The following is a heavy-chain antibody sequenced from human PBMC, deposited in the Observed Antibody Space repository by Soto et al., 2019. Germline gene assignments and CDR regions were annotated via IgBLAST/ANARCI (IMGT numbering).Heavy chain of an antibody. Sequence: EVHLVESGGGLVKTGGSLRLSCAASGFGFPSAWMNWVRQAPGNGLEWVGRIKSIGDGGTTDYAAPGKGRFTISRDDSRNTVYLQMSSLKVEDTAVYYCTPDTSAANIFDYWGQGTLVTVSS. V-gene: IGHV3-15*01. CDR1: GFGFPSAW. CDR2: IKSIGDGGTT. J-gene: IGHJ4*02. D-gene: IGHD6-25*01. CDR3: TPDTSAANIFDY.